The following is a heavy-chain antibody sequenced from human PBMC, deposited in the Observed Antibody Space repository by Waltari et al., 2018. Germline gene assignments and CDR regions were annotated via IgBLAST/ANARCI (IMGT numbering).Heavy chain of an antibody. J-gene: IGHJ4*02. CDR3: VRSIDY. CDR2: INGDGSAR. CDR1: GYSLTELS. V-gene: IGHV3-7*01. Sequence: VQLVQSGAEVKKPGASVNVSCTVSGYSLTELSMHWVRQAPGQGPEWVANINGDGSARFYVDSVKGRFTISRDNGKSSLYLQMNSLRVDDAALYYCVRSIDYWGQGTLVTVSS.